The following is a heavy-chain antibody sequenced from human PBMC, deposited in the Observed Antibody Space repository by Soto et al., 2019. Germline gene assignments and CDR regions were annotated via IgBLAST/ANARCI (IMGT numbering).Heavy chain of an antibody. CDR3: ARAGRWSWNDY. D-gene: IGHD3-10*01. V-gene: IGHV3-74*01. CDR1: GFTFSSYW. CDR2: INSDGSST. J-gene: IGHJ4*02. Sequence: GGSLRLSCAASGFTFSSYWMHWVRQAPGKGLVWVSRINSDGSSTSYADSVKGRFTISRDNAKNTLYLQMNSLRAEDTAVYYCARAGRWSWNDYWGQGTLVTVSS.